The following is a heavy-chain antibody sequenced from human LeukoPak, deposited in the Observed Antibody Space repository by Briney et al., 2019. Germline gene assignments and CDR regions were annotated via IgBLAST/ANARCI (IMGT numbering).Heavy chain of an antibody. CDR1: GFTFNDYA. CDR2: ISWNSGSI. V-gene: IGHV3-9*01. CDR3: VKVYNVIENAFDL. Sequence: PGRSLRLSCAASGFTFNDYAVQWVRQPPGKGLEWVSGISWNSGSIGYADSVKGRFTISRDNAKNSLYLQMNSLRAEDTALYYCVKVYNVIENAFDLWGQGTMVSVSS. D-gene: IGHD3-16*02. J-gene: IGHJ3*01.